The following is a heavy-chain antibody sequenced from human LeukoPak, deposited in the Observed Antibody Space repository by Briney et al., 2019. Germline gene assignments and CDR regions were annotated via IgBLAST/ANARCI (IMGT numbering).Heavy chain of an antibody. V-gene: IGHV4-59*01. CDR2: IYYSGST. CDR1: GGSISSYY. D-gene: IGHD3-3*02. Sequence: PSETLSLTCTVSGGSISSYYWSWIRQPPGKGLEWIGYIYYSGSTNYNPSLKSRVTISVDTSKNQLSLKLSSVTAADTAVYYCARVSGTDYYYYYYMDVWGKGTTVTISS. J-gene: IGHJ6*03. CDR3: ARVSGTDYYYYYYMDV.